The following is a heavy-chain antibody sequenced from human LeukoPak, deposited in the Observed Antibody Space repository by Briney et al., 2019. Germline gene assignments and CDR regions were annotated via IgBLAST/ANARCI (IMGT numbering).Heavy chain of an antibody. CDR2: IYHNGNT. CDR1: SGSISTYY. CDR3: ARTVSGVSHFDY. Sequence: SETLSLTCTVSSGSISTYYWSWIRQPPGKGLEWIGYIYHNGNTNYNPSLKSRVTLSVDTSKNQFSLKLSSVTAADTAVYYCARTVSGVSHFDYWGQGTLVTVSS. J-gene: IGHJ4*02. V-gene: IGHV4-59*12. D-gene: IGHD1-14*01.